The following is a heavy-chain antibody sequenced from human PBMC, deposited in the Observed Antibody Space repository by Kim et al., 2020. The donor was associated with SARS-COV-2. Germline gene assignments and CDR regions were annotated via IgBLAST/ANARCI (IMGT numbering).Heavy chain of an antibody. CDR1: GGSISSGGYY. CDR3: ARGQGLNTMIVVVVGAFDY. V-gene: IGHV4-31*03. CDR2: IYYSGST. D-gene: IGHD3-22*01. Sequence: SETLSLTCTVFGGSISSGGYYWSWIRQHPGRGLEWIGYIYYSGSTYNNPSLKSRVTISVDTSKNQFSLKLSSVTAADTAVYYCARGQGLNTMIVVVVGAFDYWGQGTLVTVSS. J-gene: IGHJ4*02.